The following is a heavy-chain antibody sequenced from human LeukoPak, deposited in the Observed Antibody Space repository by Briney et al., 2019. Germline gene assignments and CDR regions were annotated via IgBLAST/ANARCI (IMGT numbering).Heavy chain of an antibody. CDR2: ISTGGSLI. D-gene: IGHD3-22*01. Sequence: GGSLRLSCAASGFSFRTYEMNWVRQAPGKGLEWISYISTGGSLIYYADSVKGRFTISRDNAKNSLYLQMNSLRAEDTAVYYCARDDYYDNSGYCDYWGQGTLVTVSS. CDR3: ARDDYYDNSGYCDY. V-gene: IGHV3-48*03. J-gene: IGHJ4*02. CDR1: GFSFRTYE.